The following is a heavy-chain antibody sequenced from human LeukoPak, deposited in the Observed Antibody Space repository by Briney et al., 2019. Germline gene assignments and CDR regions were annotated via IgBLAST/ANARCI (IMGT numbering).Heavy chain of an antibody. D-gene: IGHD3-22*01. V-gene: IGHV1-2*02. CDR1: GYTFTGYY. CDR3: ARETYYYDSSGYTSDY. Sequence: VASVKVSCKASGYTFTGYYMHWVRQAPGQGLEWMGWINPNSGGTNYAQKFQGRVTMTRDTSISTAYMELSRLRSDDTAVYYCARETYYYDSSGYTSDYWGQGTLVTVSS. J-gene: IGHJ4*02. CDR2: INPNSGGT.